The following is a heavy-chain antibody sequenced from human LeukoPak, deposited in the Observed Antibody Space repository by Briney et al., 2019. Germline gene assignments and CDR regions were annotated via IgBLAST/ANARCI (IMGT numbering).Heavy chain of an antibody. Sequence: GASVKVSCKASGYSFTDYYIHWVRQAPGQGLEWVGWINPYSGGTNYAQKFQGRVTMTRDTSISTAYMELSRLRSDDTAVYYCARARVATTTPNPYYMDVWGRGTTVTVSS. J-gene: IGHJ6*03. CDR3: ARARVATTTPNPYYMDV. V-gene: IGHV1-2*02. CDR1: GYSFTDYY. D-gene: IGHD5-12*01. CDR2: INPYSGGT.